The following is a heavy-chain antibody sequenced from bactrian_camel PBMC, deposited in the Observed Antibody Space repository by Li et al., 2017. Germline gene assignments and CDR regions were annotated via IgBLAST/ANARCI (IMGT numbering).Heavy chain of an antibody. CDR3: AAAEAGRGTWPDDDGY. J-gene: IGHJ6*01. V-gene: IGHV3S6*01. CDR2: IYGIDT. D-gene: IGHD3*01. Sequence: QLVESGGGLVQPGGSLRLSCAASGFTFSSNFMNWVRHVPGKGLEWVAGIYGIDTYYTEFVKGRFTISQDTPKNTVYLQMNSLKPEDTAMYYCAAAEAGRGTWPDDDGYWGQGTQVTVS. CDR1: GFTFSSNF.